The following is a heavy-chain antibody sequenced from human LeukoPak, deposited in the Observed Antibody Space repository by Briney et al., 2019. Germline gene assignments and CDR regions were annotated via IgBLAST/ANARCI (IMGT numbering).Heavy chain of an antibody. Sequence: PGGSLRLSCAASGFTFSSYAMSWVRQAPGKGLEWVPAFSGSGGSTYYADSVKGRFTISRDNAKNSLYLQMNSLRAEDTALYYCAKDIGEGYYMDVWGKGTTVTISS. J-gene: IGHJ6*03. D-gene: IGHD3-10*01. CDR2: FSGSGGST. V-gene: IGHV3-23*01. CDR3: AKDIGEGYYMDV. CDR1: GFTFSSYA.